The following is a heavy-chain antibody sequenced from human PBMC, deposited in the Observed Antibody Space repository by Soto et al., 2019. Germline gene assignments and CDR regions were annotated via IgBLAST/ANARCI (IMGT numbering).Heavy chain of an antibody. Sequence: KTSETLSLTCAVSGVSISSYYWSWIRQPPGKGLEWIGYNYYSGTTNYNPSLKSRVTISVDTSKDQFFLRLTSVTAADTAVYYCVREAYIGYGHAIDHCGPGTLVTVS. CDR2: NYYSGTT. V-gene: IGHV4-59*01. CDR3: VREAYIGYGHAIDH. J-gene: IGHJ4*02. CDR1: GVSISSYY. D-gene: IGHD5-12*01.